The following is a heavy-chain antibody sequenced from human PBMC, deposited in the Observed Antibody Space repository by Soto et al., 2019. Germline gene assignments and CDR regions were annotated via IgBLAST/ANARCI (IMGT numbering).Heavy chain of an antibody. CDR1: GVSISSGGYS. CDR3: ARLGYCSGGSCYFDY. Sequence: SETLSLTCAVSGVSISSGGYSWSWIRQPPGKGLEWIGYIYHSGSTYYNPSLKSRVTISVDKSKNQFSLILSSVTAADTAVYYCARLGYCSGGSCYFDYWGQGTLVTVSS. CDR2: IYHSGST. J-gene: IGHJ4*02. V-gene: IGHV4-30-2*01. D-gene: IGHD2-15*01.